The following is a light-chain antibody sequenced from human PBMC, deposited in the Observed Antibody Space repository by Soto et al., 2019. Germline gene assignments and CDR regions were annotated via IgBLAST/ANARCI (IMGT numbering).Light chain of an antibody. CDR1: QSVSSY. J-gene: IGKJ1*01. V-gene: IGKV3-11*01. CDR2: DAS. CDR3: QQRSNWPVT. Sequence: EIVLTQSPATLSLSPGERATLSCRASQSVSSYLAWYQQKPGQAPRLLMYDASNRATGIPARFSGSGSGTDFTLTISSLEPEDFAFYYCQQRSNWPVTFGQGTKVEIK.